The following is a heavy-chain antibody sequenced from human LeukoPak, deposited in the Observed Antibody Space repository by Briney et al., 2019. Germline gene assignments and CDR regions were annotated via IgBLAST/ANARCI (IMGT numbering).Heavy chain of an antibody. CDR3: AFLGYCSSTSCYTPYLYYYYMDV. J-gene: IGHJ6*03. CDR1: GGIFSSYA. CDR2: IIPIFGTA. Sequence: SVKVSCKASGGIFSSYAISWVRQAPGQGLGRMGGIIPIFGTANYAQKFQGRVTITTDESTSTAYMELSSLRSEDTAVYYCAFLGYCSSTSCYTPYLYYYYMDVWGKGTTVTVSS. V-gene: IGHV1-69*05. D-gene: IGHD2-2*02.